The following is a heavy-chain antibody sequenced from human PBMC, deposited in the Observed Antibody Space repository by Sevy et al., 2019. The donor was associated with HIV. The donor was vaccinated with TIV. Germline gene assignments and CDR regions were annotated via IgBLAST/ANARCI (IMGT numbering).Heavy chain of an antibody. CDR1: GASISSNTYY. CDR2: IYFSGSA. CDR3: AREGPRIAQLDN. Sequence: SETLSLTCTVSGASISSNTYYWGWIHQPPGKDLDWIGSIYFSGSAYYNPSLKGRVTISVDTSKNQFSLKVRSVTATDTAVYYCAREGPRIAQLDNWGQGTLVTVSS. D-gene: IGHD6-13*01. J-gene: IGHJ4*02. V-gene: IGHV4-39*02.